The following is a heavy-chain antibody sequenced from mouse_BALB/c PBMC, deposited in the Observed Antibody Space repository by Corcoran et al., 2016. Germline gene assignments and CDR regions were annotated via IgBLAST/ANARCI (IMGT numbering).Heavy chain of an antibody. Sequence: EVQLQQSGPELVKPGASVKMSCKASGYTFTDYYMDWVKQSHGESFEWIGRVNPYNGGTSYNQKFTGKATLTVDKSSSTAYMELNSLTSEDSAVYYCAREGLTTVVARFDYWCQGTTLTVSS. V-gene: IGHV1-19*01. D-gene: IGHD1-1*01. CDR1: GYTFTDYY. CDR3: AREGLTTVVARFDY. CDR2: VNPYNGGT. J-gene: IGHJ2*01.